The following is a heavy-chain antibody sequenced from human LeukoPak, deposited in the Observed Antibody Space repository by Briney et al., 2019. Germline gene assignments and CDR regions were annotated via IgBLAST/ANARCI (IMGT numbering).Heavy chain of an antibody. CDR1: GFTVSSNY. Sequence: GGSLRLSCAASGFTVSSNYISWVRQAPGKGLEWVSVIYSGGSTYYADSVKGRFTISRDNSKNTLYLQMNSLRAEDTAVYYCARDLARRELFGYWGQGTLVTVSS. V-gene: IGHV3-53*01. D-gene: IGHD3-10*01. CDR2: IYSGGST. J-gene: IGHJ4*02. CDR3: ARDLARRELFGY.